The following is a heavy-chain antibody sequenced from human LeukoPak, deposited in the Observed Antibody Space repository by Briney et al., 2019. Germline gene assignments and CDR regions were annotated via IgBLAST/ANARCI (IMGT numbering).Heavy chain of an antibody. D-gene: IGHD6-19*01. V-gene: IGHV5-10-1*01. CDR1: GYSFTNYW. J-gene: IGHJ5*02. CDR2: IDPTDSYT. Sequence: GESLKISCKGSGYSFTNYWISWVLQMPGKGLEWIGRIDPTDSYTNYSPSFQGHVAISVDKSISTAYLQWSSLKATDTAMYYCARQGIAVADSFDPWGQGTLVTVYS. CDR3: ARQGIAVADSFDP.